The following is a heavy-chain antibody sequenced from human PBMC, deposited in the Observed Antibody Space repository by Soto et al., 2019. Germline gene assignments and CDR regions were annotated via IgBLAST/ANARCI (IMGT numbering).Heavy chain of an antibody. CDR1: GFRLTDPS. Sequence: GPLRLPWTADGFRLTDPSASWFRQTSGRGMEWVGRSKPTTVRGETIKYAASVNGRCIISRDDSKDIPYLAVNSLKTDDTGVYYSYIAGQLYFWTASYVEQWGPGTPITISS. D-gene: IGHD2-8*01. J-gene: IGHJ4*02. V-gene: IGHV3-15*01. CDR2: SKPTTVRGETI. CDR3: YIAGQLYFWTASYVEQ.